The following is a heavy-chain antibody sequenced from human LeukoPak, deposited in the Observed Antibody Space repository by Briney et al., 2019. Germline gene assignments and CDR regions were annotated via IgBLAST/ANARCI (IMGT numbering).Heavy chain of an antibody. CDR1: GGSVSRGSYY. CDR3: ARVVCYDFWSGNYSDYYYYMDV. V-gene: IGHV4-61*02. Sequence: PSETLSLTCTISGGSVSRGSYYWTWIRQPAGKGLEWVGRIYTSGSTYYNPSLKSRVTISVDTSKNQFSLKLSSVTAADTAVYYCARVVCYDFWSGNYSDYYYYMDVWGKGTTVTVSS. CDR2: IYTSGST. D-gene: IGHD3-3*01. J-gene: IGHJ6*03.